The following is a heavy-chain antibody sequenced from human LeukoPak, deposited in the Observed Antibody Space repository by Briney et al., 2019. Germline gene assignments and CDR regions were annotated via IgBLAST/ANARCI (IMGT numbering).Heavy chain of an antibody. CDR3: AREIDRDGYNRFFDY. CDR2: INAGNGNT. V-gene: IGHV1-3*01. Sequence: GASVKVSCKASGYTFTTYTMHWVRQAPGRRLEWMGWINAGNGNTKYSQKLQGRVTITRDTSASTAYMDLSSLRSEDTAVYYCAREIDRDGYNRFFDYWGQGTLVTVSS. J-gene: IGHJ4*02. D-gene: IGHD5-24*01. CDR1: GYTFTTYT.